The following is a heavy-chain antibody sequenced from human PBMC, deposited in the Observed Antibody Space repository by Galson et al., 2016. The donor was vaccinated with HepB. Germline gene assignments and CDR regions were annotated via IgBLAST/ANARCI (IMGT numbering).Heavy chain of an antibody. V-gene: IGHV4-39*01. Sequence: ETLSLTCTVSGGSISSSSYYWDWIRQPPGKGLEWIGYINYSGTTYYNSSLKNRVTISVDTSKNQFSLKLNSVTAADTAVYYCARQSSGIFQPLGYYYAMDLWGQGTTVIVSS. CDR3: ARQSSGIFQPLGYYYAMDL. CDR2: INYSGTT. D-gene: IGHD3-22*01. J-gene: IGHJ6*02. CDR1: GGSISSSSYY.